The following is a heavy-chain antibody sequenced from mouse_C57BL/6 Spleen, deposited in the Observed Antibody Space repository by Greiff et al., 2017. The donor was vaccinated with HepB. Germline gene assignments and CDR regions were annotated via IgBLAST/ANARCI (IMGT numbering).Heavy chain of an antibody. CDR3: ARSGAYYGDDVAWFAY. J-gene: IGHJ3*01. Sequence: VQLQQSGPELVKPGASVKLSCKASGYTFTSYDINWVKQRPGQGLEWIGWIYPRDGSTKYNEKFKGKATLTVDTSSSTAYMELHSLTSEDSAVYFGARSGAYYGDDVAWFAYWGQGTLVTVSA. CDR2: IYPRDGST. CDR1: GYTFTSYD. D-gene: IGHD2-2*01. V-gene: IGHV1-85*01.